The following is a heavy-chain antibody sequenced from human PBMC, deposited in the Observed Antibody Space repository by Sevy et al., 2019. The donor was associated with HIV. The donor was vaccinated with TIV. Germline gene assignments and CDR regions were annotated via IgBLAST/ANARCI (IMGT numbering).Heavy chain of an antibody. D-gene: IGHD4-17*01. CDR3: AKDLGPVTTVVTPGFDY. Sequence: GGSLRLSCAASGFTFSSYAMSWVRQAPGKGLEWVSAIRGSGGSTDYADSVKGRFTISRDNSKNTLSLQMNILRAEDTAVYYCAKDLGPVTTVVTPGFDYWGQGTLVTVSS. CDR1: GFTFSSYA. J-gene: IGHJ4*02. CDR2: IRGSGGST. V-gene: IGHV3-23*01.